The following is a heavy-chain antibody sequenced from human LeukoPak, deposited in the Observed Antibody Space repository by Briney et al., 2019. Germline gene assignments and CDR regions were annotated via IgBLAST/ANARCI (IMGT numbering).Heavy chain of an antibody. Sequence: GGSLRLSCAASGLIFSKYWMTWVRQAPGKGLEWVASIKPDGSEKYYLDSVKGRFTISRDNARDSLYLQMNSLRVEDTALYYCARVSSMSYYYYMDVWGKGTTVTVSS. D-gene: IGHD3-10*01. V-gene: IGHV3-7*03. J-gene: IGHJ6*03. CDR2: IKPDGSEK. CDR3: ARVSSMSYYYYMDV. CDR1: GLIFSKYW.